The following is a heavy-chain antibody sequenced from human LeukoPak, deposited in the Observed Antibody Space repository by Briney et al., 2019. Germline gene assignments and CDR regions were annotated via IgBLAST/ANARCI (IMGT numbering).Heavy chain of an antibody. J-gene: IGHJ3*02. V-gene: IGHV3-20*04. Sequence: GGPLRLSCAASGFTFDDYGMSWVRQAPGKGLAWVSGPNWNGGSTGYADSVKGRFTISRDNAKNSLYLQMNSLRAEDTAVYYCASSRYCSSTSCYLLEDDAFDIWGQGTMVTVSS. CDR1: GFTFDDYG. D-gene: IGHD2-2*01. CDR2: PNWNGGST. CDR3: ASSRYCSSTSCYLLEDDAFDI.